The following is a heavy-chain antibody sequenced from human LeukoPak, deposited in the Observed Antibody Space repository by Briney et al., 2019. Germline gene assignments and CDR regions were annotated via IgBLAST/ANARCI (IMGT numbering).Heavy chain of an antibody. Sequence: GGSLRLSCAASGFTFSSYWMCWVRQDPGKGLAWVSCIKTDGSITAYAGSVKGRFTISRDNAKNTLYLQMNSLRAEDTAVYYCSYCSSTSCYAFWGQGTLVTVSS. CDR2: IKTDGSIT. CDR3: SYCSSTSCYAF. D-gene: IGHD2-2*01. CDR1: GFTFSSYW. J-gene: IGHJ4*02. V-gene: IGHV3-74*01.